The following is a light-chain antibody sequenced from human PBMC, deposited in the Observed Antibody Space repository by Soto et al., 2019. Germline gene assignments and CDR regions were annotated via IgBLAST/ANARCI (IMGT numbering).Light chain of an antibody. CDR3: SSYTTSNTRQIV. CDR1: SSDVGGYNY. V-gene: IGLV2-14*03. J-gene: IGLJ1*01. Sequence: QSALDQPASGSGSPGQSITISCTGTSSDVGGYNYVSWYQHHPGKAPKLIIYDVTNRPSGVSNPFSGSKSGNTASLTISGLQPEDEADYYCSSYTTSNTRQIVFGTGTKVTVL. CDR2: DVT.